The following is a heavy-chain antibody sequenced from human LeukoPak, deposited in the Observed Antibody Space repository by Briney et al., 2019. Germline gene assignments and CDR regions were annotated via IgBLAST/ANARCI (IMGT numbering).Heavy chain of an antibody. V-gene: IGHV1-2*02. CDR3: ARKERGDTCYYDSSGHADH. J-gene: IGHJ4*02. CDR2: INPNSGGT. Sequence: GASVKVSCKASGYTFTGYYMHWVRQAPEQGLEWMGWINPNSGGTNYAQKFQGRVTMTRDTSISTAYMELSRLRSDDTAVYYCARKERGDTCYYDSSGHADHWGQGTLVTVSS. CDR1: GYTFTGYY. D-gene: IGHD3-22*01.